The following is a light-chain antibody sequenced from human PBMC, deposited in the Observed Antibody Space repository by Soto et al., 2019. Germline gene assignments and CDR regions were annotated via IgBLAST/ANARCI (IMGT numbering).Light chain of an antibody. Sequence: QSALTQPASVSGSLGQSITISCTGTSSDIGGYNFVAWYQQHPGKAPKLMIYEVSNRPSGVSNRFSGSKSGNTASLTISGLQAEDEADYYCSSYTSSITVVFGGGTKLTVL. CDR1: SSDIGGYNF. CDR3: SSYTSSITVV. CDR2: EVS. V-gene: IGLV2-14*01. J-gene: IGLJ2*01.